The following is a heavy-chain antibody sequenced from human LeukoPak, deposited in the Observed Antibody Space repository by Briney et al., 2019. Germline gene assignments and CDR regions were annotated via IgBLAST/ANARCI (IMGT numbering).Heavy chain of an antibody. CDR2: INPNSGGT. CDR3: ARAVVVVPAAIYYDSSGYLFDY. Sequence: AASVKVSCKASGYTFTGYYMHWVRQAPGQGLEWMGWINPNSGGTNYAQKFQGRVPMTRDTSISTDYMELSRLRSDDTAVYYCARAVVVVPAAIYYDSSGYLFDYWGQGTLVTVSS. J-gene: IGHJ4*02. D-gene: IGHD2-2*02. V-gene: IGHV1-2*02. CDR1: GYTFTGYY.